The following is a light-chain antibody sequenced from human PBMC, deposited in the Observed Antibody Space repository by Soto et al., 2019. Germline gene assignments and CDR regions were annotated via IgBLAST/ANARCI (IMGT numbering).Light chain of an antibody. V-gene: IGKV3-20*01. CDR2: DAS. CDR3: QQYGSSTWT. Sequence: EIVLTQSPGTLSLSPGERATLSCRASQSVSSSYLAWYQQKPGQAPRLLIYDASSRATGIPDRFSGSGSGTDFTLTVSRLDPEYFTVYYCQQYGSSTWTFGQGTKVQIK. J-gene: IGKJ1*01. CDR1: QSVSSSY.